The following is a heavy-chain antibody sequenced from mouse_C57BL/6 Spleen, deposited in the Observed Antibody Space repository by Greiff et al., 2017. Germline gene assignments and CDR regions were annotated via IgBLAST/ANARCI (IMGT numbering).Heavy chain of an antibody. V-gene: IGHV5-6*02. J-gene: IGHJ4*01. CDR2: ISSGGSYT. CDR1: GFTFSSYG. Sequence: EVKLMESGGDLVKPGGSLKLSCAASGFTFSSYGMSWVRQTPDKRLEWVATISSGGSYTYYPDSVKGRFTISRDNAKNTLYLQMSSLKSEDTAMYYCARRMITRGRFCAMDYWGQGTSVTVSS. D-gene: IGHD2-4*01. CDR3: ARRMITRGRFCAMDY.